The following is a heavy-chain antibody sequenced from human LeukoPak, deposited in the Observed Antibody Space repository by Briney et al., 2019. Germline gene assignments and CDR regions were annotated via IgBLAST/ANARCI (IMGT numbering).Heavy chain of an antibody. V-gene: IGHV3-74*01. CDR1: GFTFSSYW. CDR2: INSDESRT. CDR3: ATGVTAAGNGRGLDY. D-gene: IGHD6-13*01. Sequence: GGSLTLSCAASGFTFSSYWMHWVRQAPGEGLVWVSRINSDESRTHYADSVKGRFTISRDNARNTLHLQMNSLRAEDTAVYYCATGVTAAGNGRGLDYWGQGTLVTVSS. J-gene: IGHJ4*02.